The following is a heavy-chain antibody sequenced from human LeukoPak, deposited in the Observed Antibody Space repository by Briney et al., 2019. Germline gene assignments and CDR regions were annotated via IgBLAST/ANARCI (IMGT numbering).Heavy chain of an antibody. J-gene: IGHJ4*02. D-gene: IGHD2-21*02. CDR3: ARDVYCGGDCSYFDS. V-gene: IGHV4-59*01. CDR2: IYYTGST. CDR1: GGSISSYY. Sequence: PSETLSLTCTVSGGSISSYYWSCIRQPPGKGLEWIGYIYYTGSTNYNPSLKNRVTISVDRSKNQFSLKLSSVTAADTAVYYCARDVYCGGDCSYFDSWGQGTLVTVSS.